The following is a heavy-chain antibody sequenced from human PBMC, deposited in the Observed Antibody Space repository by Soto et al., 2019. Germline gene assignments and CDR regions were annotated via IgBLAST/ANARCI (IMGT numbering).Heavy chain of an antibody. CDR2: IYHSGST. CDR1: GGSISSYY. J-gene: IGHJ4*02. Sequence: PSETLSLTCTVSGGSISSYYGGWFRQPPGKGLEWIGYIYHSGSTYYNPSLKSRVTISVDRSKNQFSLKLSSVTAADTAVYYCARGPPLGYWGQGTLVTVSS. CDR3: ARGPPLGY. V-gene: IGHV4-59*12.